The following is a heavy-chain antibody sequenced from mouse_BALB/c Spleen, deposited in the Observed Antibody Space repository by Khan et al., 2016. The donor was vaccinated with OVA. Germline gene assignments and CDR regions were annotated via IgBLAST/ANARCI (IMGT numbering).Heavy chain of an antibody. CDR3: ARHQVPLSMDS. CDR2: IWSDGRT. CDR1: GFSLTNYA. V-gene: IGHV2-6-2*01. Sequence: VQGVESGPDLVTPSQSLSITCTVSGFSLTNYAIHWVRQPPGKGLEWLVVIWSDGRTTYNSALKSRLSISKDNSKSQVFLKINSLQTDDTAMYYCARHQVPLSMDSWGQGISVTVSS. J-gene: IGHJ4*01.